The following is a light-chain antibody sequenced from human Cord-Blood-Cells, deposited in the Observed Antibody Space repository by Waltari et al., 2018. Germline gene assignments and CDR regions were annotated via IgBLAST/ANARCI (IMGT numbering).Light chain of an antibody. CDR2: WAS. Sequence: DIVMTQSPDSLAVSLGERATINCKSSQRVLYSSTNQNYLAWYQQKPGQPPKLLIYWASTRESGVPDRFSGSGSGTDFTLTISSLQAEDVAVYYCQQYYSTPSYTFGQGTKLEIK. CDR3: QQYYSTPSYT. CDR1: QRVLYSSTNQNY. V-gene: IGKV4-1*01. J-gene: IGKJ2*01.